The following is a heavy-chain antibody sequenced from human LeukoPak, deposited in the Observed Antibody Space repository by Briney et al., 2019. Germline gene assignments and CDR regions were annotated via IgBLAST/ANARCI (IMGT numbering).Heavy chain of an antibody. Sequence: SQTLSLTCSVSGVSISDGRYYWTWIRQRPGKGLEWIGYKHYSGSAKYDPSLKSRLTISIDTPKNQFSLHLSSVTAADTAMYYCATPYCSSLSCLDVFNIWGQGTMVTVSS. CDR1: GVSISDGRYY. CDR3: ATPYCSSLSCLDVFNI. J-gene: IGHJ3*02. D-gene: IGHD2-2*01. V-gene: IGHV4-31*03. CDR2: KHYSGSA.